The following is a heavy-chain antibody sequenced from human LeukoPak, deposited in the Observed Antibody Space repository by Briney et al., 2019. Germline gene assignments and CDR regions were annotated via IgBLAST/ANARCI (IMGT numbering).Heavy chain of an antibody. CDR3: AKDRGSMFLYFDY. CDR1: GFTFDDYA. V-gene: IGHV3-9*03. J-gene: IGHJ4*02. CDR2: ITWNSDNI. D-gene: IGHD3-10*02. Sequence: PGRSLRLSCAASGFTFDDYAMHWVRQAPGKGLEWVSGITWNSDNIAYADSVKGRFTISRDNAKKSLYLQMNSLRAEDMALYYCAKDRGSMFLYFDYWGLGTLVTVSS.